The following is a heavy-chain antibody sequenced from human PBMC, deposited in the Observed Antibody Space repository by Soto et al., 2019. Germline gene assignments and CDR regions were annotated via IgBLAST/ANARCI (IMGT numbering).Heavy chain of an antibody. CDR1: GYTFTTYD. CDR2: ISTYNGNT. D-gene: IGHD2-8*01. CDR3: ARDPYHVLMVNAPNLYGMDV. Sequence: ASVTVSCKASGYTFTTYDIRWVRQAPGQGLEWMGRISTYNGNTNYPQSLQGRLTMTTDTSTTTAYMELRSLRSDDTAVYYCARDPYHVLMVNAPNLYGMDVWGQGTTVTVSS. V-gene: IGHV1-18*01. J-gene: IGHJ6*02.